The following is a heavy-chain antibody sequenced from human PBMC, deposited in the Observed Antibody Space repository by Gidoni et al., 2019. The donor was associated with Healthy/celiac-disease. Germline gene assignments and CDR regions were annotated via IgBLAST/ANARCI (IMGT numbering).Heavy chain of an antibody. V-gene: IGHV4-59*08. CDR1: GGSISRYY. D-gene: IGHD3-9*01. CDR3: ARHESRVLRYFDWLAGAFDI. J-gene: IGHJ3*02. Sequence: QVQLQESGPGLVKPSETLSLTCTVSGGSISRYYWSWIRQPPGKGLEWIGYIYYSGSTNYNPSLKSRVTISVDTSKNQFSLKLSSVTAADTAVYYCARHESRVLRYFDWLAGAFDIWGQGTMVTVSS. CDR2: IYYSGST.